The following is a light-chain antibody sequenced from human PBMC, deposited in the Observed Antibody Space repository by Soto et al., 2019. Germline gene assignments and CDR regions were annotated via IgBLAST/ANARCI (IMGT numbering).Light chain of an antibody. CDR2: GAS. CDR3: QQYNNWPPWT. J-gene: IGKJ1*01. CDR1: QSVSSN. V-gene: IGKV3-15*01. Sequence: EIVMTQSPATLSVSPGERATLSCRAGQSVSSNSAWYQQKPGQAPRLLIYGASTRATGIPARFSGSGSGTEFTLTVSSLQSEDFAVYYCQQYNNWPPWTFGQGTKVDI.